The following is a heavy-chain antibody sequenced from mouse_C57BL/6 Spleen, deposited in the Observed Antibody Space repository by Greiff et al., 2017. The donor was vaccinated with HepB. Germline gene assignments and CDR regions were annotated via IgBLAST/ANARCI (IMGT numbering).Heavy chain of an antibody. Sequence: EVKLVESGGGLVKPGGSLKLSCAASGFTFSSYAMSWVRQTPEKRLEWVATISDGGSYTYYPDNVKGRFTISRDNAKNNLYLQMSHLKSEDTAMYYCARVGGNYLYFDYWGQGTTLTVSS. CDR3: ARVGGNYLYFDY. CDR1: GFTFSSYA. J-gene: IGHJ2*01. CDR2: ISDGGSYT. D-gene: IGHD2-1*01. V-gene: IGHV5-4*03.